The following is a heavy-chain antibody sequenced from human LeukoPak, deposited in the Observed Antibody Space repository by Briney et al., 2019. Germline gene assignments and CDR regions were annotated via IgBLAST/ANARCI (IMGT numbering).Heavy chain of an antibody. CDR3: ARGGPYYYGSGSYSDY. J-gene: IGHJ4*02. CDR1: GGSISSSNW. D-gene: IGHD3-10*01. CDR2: INHSGST. V-gene: IGHV4-4*02. Sequence: SETLSLTCAVSGGSISSSNWWSWVRQPPGKGLEWIGEINHSGSTNYNPSLKSRVTISVDTSKNQFSLKLSSVTAADTAVYYCARGGPYYYGSGSYSDYWGQGTLVTVSS.